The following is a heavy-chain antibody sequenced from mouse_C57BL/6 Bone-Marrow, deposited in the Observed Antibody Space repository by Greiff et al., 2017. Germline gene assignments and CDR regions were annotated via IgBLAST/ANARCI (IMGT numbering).Heavy chain of an antibody. J-gene: IGHJ3*01. CDR1: GYTFTSYW. D-gene: IGHD2-14*01. CDR2: IYPGDSDT. Sequence: QVQLQQPGAELARPGASVKLSCKASGYTFTSYWMHWVKQRPGQGLEWIGNIYPGDSDTNYNQKFKDKATLTVDKSSSTAYMQLSSLTSEDSAVYYCTRVGVRGLAYWGQGTLVTVSA. V-gene: IGHV1-61*01. CDR3: TRVGVRGLAY.